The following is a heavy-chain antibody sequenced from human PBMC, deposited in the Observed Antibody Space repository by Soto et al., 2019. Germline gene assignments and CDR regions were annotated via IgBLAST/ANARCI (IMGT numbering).Heavy chain of an antibody. CDR2: ISRDGGTK. D-gene: IGHD2-8*02. CDR1: GFTVSTYG. CDR3: TGEVASGY. V-gene: IGHV3-30*03. Sequence: QVQLVESGGGVVQPGRSLRLSCAVSGFTVSTYGMHWVRQAPGKGLVWVAVISRDGGTKYYADSVKGQFTISRDNSRNTLFLEMNSLRGDDMAVYYCTGEVASGYWGQGTLVTVSS. J-gene: IGHJ4*02.